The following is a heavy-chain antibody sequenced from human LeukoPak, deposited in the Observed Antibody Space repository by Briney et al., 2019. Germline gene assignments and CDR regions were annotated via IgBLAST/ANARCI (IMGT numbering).Heavy chain of an antibody. CDR2: IYNSGST. V-gene: IGHV4-59*01. CDR1: GGSISSYY. D-gene: IGHD6-13*01. CDR3: ARGYSSWYGLDY. J-gene: IGHJ4*02. Sequence: SETLSLTCTVSGGSISSYYWTWIRQPPGKGLEWIGYIYNSGSTNYNPSLKSRVTISVDTSKNQLSLKLSSVTAADTAVYYCARGYSSWYGLDYWGQGIVVTVSS.